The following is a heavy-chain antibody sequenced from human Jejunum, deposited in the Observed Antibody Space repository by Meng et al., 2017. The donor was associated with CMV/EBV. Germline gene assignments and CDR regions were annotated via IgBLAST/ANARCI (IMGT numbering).Heavy chain of an antibody. V-gene: IGHV3-74*01. D-gene: IGHD3-10*01. CDR1: GFTVSNDW. CDR2: IAYDGSVI. J-gene: IGHJ5*02. Sequence: AASGFTVSNDWMHWIRQAPGKGLEWVSRIAYDGSVINYADSVEGRFSISRDNARNTVYLQMNSLTVDDTAVYHCVRSHRGSYGWFGPWGQGTLVTVSS. CDR3: VRSHRGSYGWFGP.